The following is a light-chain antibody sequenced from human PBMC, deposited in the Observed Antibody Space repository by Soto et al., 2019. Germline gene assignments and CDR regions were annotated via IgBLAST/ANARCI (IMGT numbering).Light chain of an antibody. J-gene: IGLJ3*02. CDR3: QSYDSGFSGPWV. CDR1: NSNLGAGYA. Sequence: QSVLTQPPSVSGAPGQRVTISSTGNNSNLGAGYAVHWYQHIPGSAPRLIIYSNTNRPSGVPDRFSGSKSGTSASLAISGLQAEDEGDYHCQSYDSGFSGPWVFGGGTKLTVL. CDR2: SNT. V-gene: IGLV1-40*01.